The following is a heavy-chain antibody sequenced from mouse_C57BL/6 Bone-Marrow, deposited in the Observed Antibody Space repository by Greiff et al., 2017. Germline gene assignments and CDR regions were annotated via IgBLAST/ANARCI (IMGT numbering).Heavy chain of an antibody. Sequence: QVHVKQSGPELVKPGASVKISCKASGYTFTDYYINWVKQRPGQGLEWIGWIFPGSGSTYYNEKFKGKATLTVDKSSSTAYMLLSSLTSEDSAVYFCARWGYGNYLYYFDYWGQGTTLTVSS. CDR3: ARWGYGNYLYYFDY. V-gene: IGHV1-75*01. CDR2: IFPGSGST. J-gene: IGHJ2*01. D-gene: IGHD2-1*01. CDR1: GYTFTDYY.